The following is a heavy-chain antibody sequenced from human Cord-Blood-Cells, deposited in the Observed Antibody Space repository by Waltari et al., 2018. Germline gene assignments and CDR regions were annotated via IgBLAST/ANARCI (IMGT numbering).Heavy chain of an antibody. V-gene: IGHV4-34*01. CDR1: GGSFSGYY. CDR2: INHSGST. Sequence: QVQLQQWGAGLLKPSETLSLTCAVYGGSFSGYYWRWIRQPPGKGRGWIGEINHSGSTNSNPSRRVRVTISVDTAKSPFSLKLSSVTAADTAVYYCARLYGGNSYYYYMDVWGKGTTVTVSS. CDR3: ARLYGGNSYYYYMDV. J-gene: IGHJ6*03. D-gene: IGHD4-17*01.